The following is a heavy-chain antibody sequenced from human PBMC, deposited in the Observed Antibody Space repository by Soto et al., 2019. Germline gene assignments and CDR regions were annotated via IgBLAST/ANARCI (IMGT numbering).Heavy chain of an antibody. D-gene: IGHD5-12*01. J-gene: IGHJ4*02. CDR1: GGSISSGGYY. CDR2: IYYSGST. Sequence: PSETLSLTCTVSGGSISSGGYYWSWIRQHPGKGLEWIGYIYYSGSTYYNPSLKSRVTISVDTSKNQFSLKLSSVTAADTAVYYCARGIGQMATTQPVDYWGQGTLVTVSS. CDR3: ARGIGQMATTQPVDY. V-gene: IGHV4-31*03.